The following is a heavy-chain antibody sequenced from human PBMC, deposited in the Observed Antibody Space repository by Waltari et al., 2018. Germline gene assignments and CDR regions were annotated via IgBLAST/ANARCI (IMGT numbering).Heavy chain of an antibody. V-gene: IGHV3-30-3*01. Sequence: QVQLVESGGGVVQPGRSLRLSCAASGFTFSSYAMHWVRQAPGKGLEGVAVISIDGSNKYYADSVKCRFTSSRDNSKNTLYLQMNSLRAEDTAVYYCARDTRPYGTTAYYFDYWGQGTLVTVSS. CDR3: ARDTRPYGTTAYYFDY. D-gene: IGHD1-7*01. CDR2: ISIDGSNK. CDR1: GFTFSSYA. J-gene: IGHJ4*02.